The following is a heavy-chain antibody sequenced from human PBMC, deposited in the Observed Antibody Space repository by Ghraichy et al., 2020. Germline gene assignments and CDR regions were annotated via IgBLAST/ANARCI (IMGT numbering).Heavy chain of an antibody. V-gene: IGHV3-13*01. J-gene: IGHJ6*03. CDR2: IGKGGDT. CDR3: IRDPSGWGMDV. Sequence: GGSLRLSCAASGFTFSTYDIQWVRQTTGKGLEWVSGIGKGGDTHYADSVKGRFTISRENAKNSVELQMNNLRAEDTALYYCIRDPSGWGMDVWGKGTTVTVS. D-gene: IGHD6-19*01. CDR1: GFTFSTYD.